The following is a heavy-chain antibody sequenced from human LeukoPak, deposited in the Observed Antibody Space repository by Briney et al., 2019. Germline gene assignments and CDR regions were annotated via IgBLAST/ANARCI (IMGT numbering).Heavy chain of an antibody. V-gene: IGHV3-21*01. Sequence: GGSLRLSCAASGFTFSSYSMNWVRQAPGKGLEWVSSISSCSSYIYYADSVKGRFTISRDNAKNSLYLQMNSLRAEDTAVYYCARDVDIVATIVADYWGQGTLVTVSS. D-gene: IGHD5-12*01. CDR1: GFTFSSYS. CDR3: ARDVDIVATIVADY. J-gene: IGHJ4*02. CDR2: ISSCSSYI.